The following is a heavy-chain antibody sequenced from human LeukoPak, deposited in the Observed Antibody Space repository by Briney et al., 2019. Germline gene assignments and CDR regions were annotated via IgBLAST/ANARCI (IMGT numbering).Heavy chain of an antibody. CDR3: ARHYGSGTYPLDY. V-gene: IGHV4-59*08. CDR2: IYYTGKT. Sequence: SETLSLTCTVSGGSISTYYWSWIRQPPGKGLEWIGYIYYTGKTNYNPSLKSRVTMSVDTSMNQFSLKLSSVTAADTAVYYCARHYGSGTYPLDYWGQGTLVTVSP. D-gene: IGHD3-10*01. J-gene: IGHJ4*02. CDR1: GGSISTYY.